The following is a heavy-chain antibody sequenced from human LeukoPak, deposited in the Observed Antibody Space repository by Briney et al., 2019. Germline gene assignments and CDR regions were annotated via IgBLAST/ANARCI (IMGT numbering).Heavy chain of an antibody. CDR3: AREGRPGDYDFWSGPNDY. Sequence: ASVKVSCKASGYTFTSYDINWVRQATGQGLEWMGWMNPNSGNTGYAQKFQGRVTITADESTSTAYMELSSLRSEDTAVYYCAREGRPGDYDFWSGPNDYWGQGTLVTVSS. V-gene: IGHV1-8*01. CDR1: GYTFTSYD. J-gene: IGHJ4*02. D-gene: IGHD3-3*01. CDR2: MNPNSGNT.